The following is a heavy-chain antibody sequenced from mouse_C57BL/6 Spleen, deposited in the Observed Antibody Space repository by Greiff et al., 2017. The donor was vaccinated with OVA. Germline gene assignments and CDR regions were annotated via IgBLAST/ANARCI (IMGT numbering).Heavy chain of an antibody. CDR3: ARGGFLPFAY. D-gene: IGHD2-1*01. CDR1: GYTFTSYW. J-gene: IGHJ3*01. V-gene: IGHV1-50*01. Sequence: QVQLQQPGAELVKPGASVKLSCKASGYTFTSYWMQWVKQRPGQGLEWIGEIDPSDSYTNYNQKFKGKATLTVDTSSSTAYMQLSSLTSEDSAVYYCARGGFLPFAYWGQGTLVTVSA. CDR2: IDPSDSYT.